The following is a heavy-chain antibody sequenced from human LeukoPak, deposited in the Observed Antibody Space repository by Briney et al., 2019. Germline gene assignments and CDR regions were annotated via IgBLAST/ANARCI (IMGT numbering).Heavy chain of an antibody. J-gene: IGHJ3*02. D-gene: IGHD4-17*01. V-gene: IGHV3-48*03. CDR3: ATVNYGDYGDAFDI. Sequence: GGSLRLSCAASGFTFSSYDMNWVRQAPGKGLEWVSYISSSGSTISYADSVKGRLTISRDNAKNSLYLQMNSLRAEDTAVYYCATVNYGDYGDAFDIWGQGTMVTVSS. CDR1: GFTFSSYD. CDR2: ISSSGSTI.